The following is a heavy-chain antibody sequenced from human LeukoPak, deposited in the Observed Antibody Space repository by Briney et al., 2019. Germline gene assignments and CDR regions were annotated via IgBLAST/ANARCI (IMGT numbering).Heavy chain of an antibody. CDR1: GGXFSSYA. D-gene: IGHD3-10*01. J-gene: IGHJ4*02. V-gene: IGHV1-69*01. Sequence: ASVKVSCRASGGXFSSYAMSWVRQAPGQGLEWLGGIIPIFGTANYAQKFQGRVTITADESTSTAYMELSSLRSEDTAVYYCARSPINERYYYGSGSYYYFDYWGQGTLVTVSS. CDR2: IIPIFGTA. CDR3: ARSPINERYYYGSGSYYYFDY.